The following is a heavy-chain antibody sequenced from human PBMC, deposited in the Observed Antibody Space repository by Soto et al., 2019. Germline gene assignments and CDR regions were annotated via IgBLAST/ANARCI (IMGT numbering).Heavy chain of an antibody. Sequence: SETLSLTCAVSGYSISSGYYWGWIRQPPGKGLEWIGSIYHSGSTYYNPSLKSRVTISVDTSKNQFSLKLSSVTAADTAVYYCARVPYDFWSGYLARDHNNWFDPWGQGTLVTVS. J-gene: IGHJ5*02. D-gene: IGHD3-3*01. V-gene: IGHV4-38-2*01. CDR1: GYSISSGYY. CDR3: ARVPYDFWSGYLARDHNNWFDP. CDR2: IYHSGST.